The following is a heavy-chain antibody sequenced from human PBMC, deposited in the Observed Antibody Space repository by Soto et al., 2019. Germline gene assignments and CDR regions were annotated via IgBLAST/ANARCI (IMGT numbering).Heavy chain of an antibody. V-gene: IGHV1-18*04. D-gene: IGHD2-2*01. CDR1: GYTFTSYG. CDR2: ISAYNGNT. CDR3: ARDPRVYCSSTSCYFPSYYYYGMDV. J-gene: IGHJ6*02. Sequence: ASVKVSCKASGYTFTSYGISWVRQAPGQGLGWMGWISAYNGNTNYAQKLQGRATMTTDTSTSTAYMELRSLRSDDTAVYYCARDPRVYCSSTSCYFPSYYYYGMDVWGQGTTVTVSS.